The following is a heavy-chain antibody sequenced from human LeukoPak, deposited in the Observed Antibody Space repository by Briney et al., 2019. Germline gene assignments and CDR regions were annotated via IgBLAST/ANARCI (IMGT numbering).Heavy chain of an antibody. CDR2: IKSKTDGGTT. CDR3: TTDRVAYCGGDCYKTIDY. J-gene: IGHJ4*02. CDR1: GFTFSSYA. Sequence: GGSLRLSCAASGFTFSSYAMSWVRQAPGKGLEWVGRIKSKTDGGTTDYAAPVKGRFTISRADSKNTLYLQMNSLKTEDTAVYYCTTDRVAYCGGDCYKTIDYWGQGTLVTVSS. D-gene: IGHD2-21*02. V-gene: IGHV3-15*01.